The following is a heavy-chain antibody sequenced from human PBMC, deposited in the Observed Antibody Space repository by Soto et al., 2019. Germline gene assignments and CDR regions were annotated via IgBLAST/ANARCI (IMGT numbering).Heavy chain of an antibody. Sequence: LRLSCAAAGFTFSNYGVHWVRQAPGKGLEWVAVIWYDGSSEYYTESVKGRFTISRDNSKNTLYLQMNSLRAEDTAVYYCARVPGSGTYYDNRIANDAFDIWGQGTMVTVSS. CDR1: GFTFSNYG. CDR3: ARVPGSGTYYDNRIANDAFDI. CDR2: IWYDGSSE. J-gene: IGHJ3*02. D-gene: IGHD3-10*01. V-gene: IGHV3-33*01.